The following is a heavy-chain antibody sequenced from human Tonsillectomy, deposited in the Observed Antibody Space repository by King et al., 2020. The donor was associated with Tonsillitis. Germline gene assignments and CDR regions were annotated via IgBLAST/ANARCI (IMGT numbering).Heavy chain of an antibody. CDR3: VREAED. J-gene: IGHJ4*02. CDR2: IVKDGSEK. Sequence: VQLVESGGGLVQPGGSLRVSCAASGFTFSNYWMSWVRQAPGKGLEWVANIVKDGSEKHYVDSVKGRFTISRDNAKNSVYLQVNSLRAEDTAVYYCVREAEDWGQGTLVTVSS. V-gene: IGHV3-7*01. CDR1: GFTFSNYW.